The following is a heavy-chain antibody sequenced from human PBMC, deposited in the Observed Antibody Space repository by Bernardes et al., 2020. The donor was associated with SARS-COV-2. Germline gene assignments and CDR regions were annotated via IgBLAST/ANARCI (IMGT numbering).Heavy chain of an antibody. CDR2: ISGSGGNT. J-gene: IGHJ3*02. CDR3: AKDTSLAVVPGPMTGMHAFDI. Sequence: GGSLRLSCAASGFTFSNYAMSWVRQAPGKGLEWVSGISGSGGNTYYADSVKGRFTISRDNSKNTLYLQLNSLRAEDTAVYYCAKDTSLAVVPGPMTGMHAFDIWGQGTVVTVSS. D-gene: IGHD2-2*01. V-gene: IGHV3-23*01. CDR1: GFTFSNYA.